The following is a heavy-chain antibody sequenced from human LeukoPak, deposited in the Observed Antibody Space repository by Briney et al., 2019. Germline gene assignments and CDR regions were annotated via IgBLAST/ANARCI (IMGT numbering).Heavy chain of an antibody. J-gene: IGHJ6*03. CDR2: IYSGGNT. V-gene: IGHV3-53*01. CDR3: ARAPYGSGSYYMIRTNYYLDV. CDR1: GFTVSSNS. D-gene: IGHD3-10*01. Sequence: GGSLRLSCTVSGFTVSSNSWIWVRQAPGKGLEWVSFIYSGGNTHYPDSLTGRFTISRDNSKNTLYLQMNSLRAEDPAVYYCARAPYGSGSYYMIRTNYYLDVWGKGTTVTVSS.